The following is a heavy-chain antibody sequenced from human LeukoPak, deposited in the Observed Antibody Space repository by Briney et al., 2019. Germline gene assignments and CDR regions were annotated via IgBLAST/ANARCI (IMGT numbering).Heavy chain of an antibody. Sequence: KASETLSLTCTVSGGSISSYYWSWIRQPPGKGLEWIGYIYYSGSTNYNPSLKSRVTVSVDTSKNQFSLKLSSVTAADTAVYYCARVRAYDSSGYYLYYFDYWGQGTLVTVSS. CDR1: GGSISSYY. CDR3: ARVRAYDSSGYYLYYFDY. CDR2: IYYSGST. J-gene: IGHJ4*02. V-gene: IGHV4-59*01. D-gene: IGHD3-22*01.